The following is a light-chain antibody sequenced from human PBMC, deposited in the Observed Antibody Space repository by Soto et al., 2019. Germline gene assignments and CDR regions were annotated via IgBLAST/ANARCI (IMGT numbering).Light chain of an antibody. Sequence: IVMTQSPATLSVSPGKRATLSCRASQSVSTNLAWYQQKPGQAPRLLIYGASTRATGMPARFSGSGSGTEFTLTIPSLQSEDFAVYFCQQYSNWPRTFSQGTKVDIK. V-gene: IGKV3-15*01. J-gene: IGKJ1*01. CDR2: GAS. CDR1: QSVSTN. CDR3: QQYSNWPRT.